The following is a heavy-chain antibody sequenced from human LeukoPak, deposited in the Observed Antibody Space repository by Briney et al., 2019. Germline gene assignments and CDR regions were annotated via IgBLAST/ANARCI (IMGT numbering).Heavy chain of an antibody. V-gene: IGHV3-23*01. CDR2: VSGSGTDT. CDR1: GFSFSSYA. Sequence: GGSLRLSCAASGFSFSSYAMSWVRQPPGKGLDWVSAVSGSGTDTFYDNSVKGRFTISRDNSKNTLYLQMNDLRAEDTAIYYCAKRKFYGSGSVFVSHAFDFWGQGTMVTVSS. CDR3: AKRKFYGSGSVFVSHAFDF. D-gene: IGHD3-10*01. J-gene: IGHJ3*01.